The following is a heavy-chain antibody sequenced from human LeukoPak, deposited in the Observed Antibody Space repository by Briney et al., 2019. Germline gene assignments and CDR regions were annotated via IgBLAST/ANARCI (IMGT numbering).Heavy chain of an antibody. CDR2: ISAYNGNT. CDR3: ARDLRPEWLRFSYYYGMDV. CDR1: GYTFTSYG. J-gene: IGHJ6*02. V-gene: IGHV1-18*01. Sequence: ASVKVSCKASGYTFTSYGISWVRQAPGQGLEWMGWISAYNGNTNYAQKLQGRVTMTTDTSTSTAYMELRSLRSDDTAVYYCARDLRPEWLRFSYYYGMDVWGQGTTVTVSS. D-gene: IGHD5-12*01.